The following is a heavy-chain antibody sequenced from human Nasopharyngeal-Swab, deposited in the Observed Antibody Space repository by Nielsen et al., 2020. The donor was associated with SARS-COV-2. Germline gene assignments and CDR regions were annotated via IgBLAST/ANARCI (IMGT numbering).Heavy chain of an antibody. Sequence: GGSLRLSCAASGFTFSNYNMNWVRQAPGKGLEWVSSISSSTTYIYYADSVKGRFTISRDNAKNSPYLQMNSLRAEDTAVYYCARDGLDYDFWSAYFMDVWGQGTTVTVSS. V-gene: IGHV3-21*01. J-gene: IGHJ6*02. CDR3: ARDGLDYDFWSAYFMDV. CDR2: ISSSTTYI. D-gene: IGHD3-3*01. CDR1: GFTFSNYN.